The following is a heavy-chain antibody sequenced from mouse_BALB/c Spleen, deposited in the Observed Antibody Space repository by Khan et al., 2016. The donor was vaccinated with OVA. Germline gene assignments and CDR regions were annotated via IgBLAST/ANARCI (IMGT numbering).Heavy chain of an antibody. V-gene: IGHV5-6-5*01. Sequence: EVELVESGGGSVKPGGSLKLSCAVSGFTFSGYAMSWVRQTPEKRLEWVASISSGGSNYYPDSVKGRFTISRDNARNILYLQMSSLRSEDMAMYYCVREAYRYDEYYFDYWGQGTTLTVSS. CDR1: GFTFSGYA. CDR2: ISSGGSN. CDR3: VREAYRYDEYYFDY. J-gene: IGHJ2*01. D-gene: IGHD2-14*01.